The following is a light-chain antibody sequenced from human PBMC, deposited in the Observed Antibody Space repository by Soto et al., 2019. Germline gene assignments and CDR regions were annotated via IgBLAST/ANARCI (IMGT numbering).Light chain of an antibody. V-gene: IGKV1-5*01. J-gene: IGKJ1*01. CDR1: QSISSW. Sequence: DIQMTQSPSTLSASVGDRVTITCRASQSISSWLAWYQQKPGKAPKLLIYDASSLESGVPSRFSGSGSGTXXXXTXSSLQPDDFATYYCQQYNSYRTFGQGTKVEIK. CDR3: QQYNSYRT. CDR2: DAS.